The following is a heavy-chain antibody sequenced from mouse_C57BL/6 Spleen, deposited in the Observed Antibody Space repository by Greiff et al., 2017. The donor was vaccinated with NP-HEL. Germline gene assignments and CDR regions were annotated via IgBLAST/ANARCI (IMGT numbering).Heavy chain of an antibody. J-gene: IGHJ2*01. D-gene: IGHD2-2*01. CDR1: GYTFTSYW. CDR2: IYPGSGST. CDR3: ARGGYGYDGRPYYFDY. V-gene: IGHV1-55*01. Sequence: QVQLQQPGAELVKPGASVKMSCKASGYTFTSYWITWVKQRPGQGLEWIGDIYPGSGSTNYNEKFKSKATLTVDTSSSTAYMQLSSLTSEDSAVYYCARGGYGYDGRPYYFDYWGQGTTLTVSS.